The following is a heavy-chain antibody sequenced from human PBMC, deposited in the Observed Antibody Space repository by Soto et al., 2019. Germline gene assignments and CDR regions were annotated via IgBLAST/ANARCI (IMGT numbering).Heavy chain of an antibody. V-gene: IGHV4-59*01. Sequence: QVQLQESGPGLVKPSETLSLTCTVSGGSISSYYWSWIRQPPGKGLEWIGYIYYSGSTNYNPSLKSRVTLSVDTSKNQFSLKLSSVTAADTAVYYCARDGDYGGPGTFDIWGQGTMVTVSS. J-gene: IGHJ3*02. CDR1: GGSISSYY. D-gene: IGHD4-17*01. CDR2: IYYSGST. CDR3: ARDGDYGGPGTFDI.